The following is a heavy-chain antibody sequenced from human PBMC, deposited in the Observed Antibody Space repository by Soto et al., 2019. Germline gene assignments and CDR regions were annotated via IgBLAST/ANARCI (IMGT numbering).Heavy chain of an antibody. D-gene: IGHD2-15*01. V-gene: IGHV3-30*18. J-gene: IGHJ5*02. CDR2: ISYDGSNK. CDR1: GFTFSSYG. Sequence: GGSLRLSCAASGFTFSSYGMHWVRQAPGKGLEWVAVISYDGSNKYYADSVKGRFTISRDNSKNTLYLQMNSLRAEDTAVYYCAKVRKGYCSGGSCFNWFDPWGQGTLVTVSS. CDR3: AKVRKGYCSGGSCFNWFDP.